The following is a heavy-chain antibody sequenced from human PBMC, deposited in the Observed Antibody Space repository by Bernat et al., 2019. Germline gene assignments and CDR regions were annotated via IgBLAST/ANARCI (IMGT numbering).Heavy chain of an antibody. CDR2: IIGSGGIT. Sequence: EVQLVESGGGLVQPGASLRLSCAASGFSFSSYAMTWVHQAPGGGLGLEWVSGIIGSGGITYYADSVKGRFTISRDNSENTLYLHMSGLRAEDTAVYYCAKLQGQCRDSSCPRYWHFDLWGRGTLVTVSS. D-gene: IGHD6-6*01. CDR1: GFSFSSYA. V-gene: IGHV3-23*04. CDR3: AKLQGQCRDSSCPRYWHFDL. J-gene: IGHJ2*01.